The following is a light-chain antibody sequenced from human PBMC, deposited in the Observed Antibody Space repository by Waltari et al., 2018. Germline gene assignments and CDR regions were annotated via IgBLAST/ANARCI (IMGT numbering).Light chain of an antibody. J-gene: IGKJ1*01. Sequence: EIVMTQSPATLSVSPGERATLSCRASQSVTSNLAWYQQKPGQAPRLLIFGTSTRAADIPARFSVRWYGTEFTLTISSLQSEDFAVYYCLQYNDWPPWTFGQGTKVEI. CDR1: QSVTSN. CDR3: LQYNDWPPWT. CDR2: GTS. V-gene: IGKV3-15*01.